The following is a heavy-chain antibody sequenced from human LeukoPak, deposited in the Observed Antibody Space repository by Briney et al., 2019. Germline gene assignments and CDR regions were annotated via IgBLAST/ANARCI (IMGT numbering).Heavy chain of an antibody. D-gene: IGHD5-24*01. CDR1: GYIFTGHY. CDR2: INPKTGGT. CDR3: ARVGDGLNDAFDI. Sequence: ASVKVSCKASGYIFTGHYMNWVRQVPGQGLEWMGRINPKTGGTNYAQNFQGRVTMTRDTSISTTYMELSRLRPDDTAVYYCARVGDGLNDAFDIWGQGTMVTVSS. J-gene: IGHJ3*02. V-gene: IGHV1-2*06.